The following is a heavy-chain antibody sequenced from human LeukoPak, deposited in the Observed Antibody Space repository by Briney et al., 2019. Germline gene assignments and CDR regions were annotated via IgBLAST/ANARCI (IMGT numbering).Heavy chain of an antibody. CDR1: GFTFNNYW. CDR2: INGDGRST. Sequence: GGSLRLSCAGSGFTFNNYWMHWVRQVPGKGLEWVSRINGDGRSTSYADSVKGRFTITRDNGKYTLFLQMNNLGAEDTAVYYCARSPPTDGDYYDYWGQGTLVTVSS. CDR3: ARSPPTDGDYYDY. D-gene: IGHD4-17*01. J-gene: IGHJ4*02. V-gene: IGHV3-74*01.